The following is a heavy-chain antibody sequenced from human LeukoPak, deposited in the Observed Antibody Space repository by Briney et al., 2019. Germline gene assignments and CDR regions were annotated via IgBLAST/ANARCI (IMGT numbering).Heavy chain of an antibody. J-gene: IGHJ4*02. CDR2: IKSKTDGGTT. V-gene: IGHV3-15*01. D-gene: IGHD6-19*01. CDR3: TTDLNSGWFSGYFDY. Sequence: KPSETLSLTCAVYGGSFSGYYWSWVRQAPGKGLEWVGRIKSKTDGGTTDYAAPVKGRFTISRDDSKNTLYLQMNSLKTEDTAVYYCTTDLNSGWFSGYFDYWGQGTLVTVSS. CDR1: GGSFSGYY.